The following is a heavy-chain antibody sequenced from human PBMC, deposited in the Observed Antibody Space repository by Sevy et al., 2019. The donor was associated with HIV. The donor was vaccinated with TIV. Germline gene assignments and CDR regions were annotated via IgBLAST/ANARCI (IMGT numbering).Heavy chain of an antibody. D-gene: IGHD6-19*01. V-gene: IGHV4-59*13. Sequence: SETLSLTCTVSGGSISSYYWSWIRQPPGKGLEWIGHIYYSGSTNYNPSLKSRVTISVDTSKNQFSLKLTSVTAADTAVYYCARDPGIAVAGEYYFDYWGHGTLVTVSS. CDR3: ARDPGIAVAGEYYFDY. CDR1: GGSISSYY. CDR2: IYYSGST. J-gene: IGHJ4*01.